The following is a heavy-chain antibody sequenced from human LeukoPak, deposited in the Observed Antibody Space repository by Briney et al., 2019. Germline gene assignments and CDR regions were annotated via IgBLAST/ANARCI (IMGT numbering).Heavy chain of an antibody. CDR2: IHDSWTT. CDR3: AREWSAFDY. Sequence: SETLSLTCTVSGGSISPFYWHWIRQPPGKGLEWIGYIHDSWTTSYNPSLKSRASISIDTPKNQFSLKVTSMTAADTAVYYCAREWSAFDYWGQGTLVTVSS. D-gene: IGHD2-8*01. V-gene: IGHV4-59*01. J-gene: IGHJ4*02. CDR1: GGSISPFY.